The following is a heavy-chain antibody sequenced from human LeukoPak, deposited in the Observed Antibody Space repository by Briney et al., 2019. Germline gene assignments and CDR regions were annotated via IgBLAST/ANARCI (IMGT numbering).Heavy chain of an antibody. V-gene: IGHV3-23*01. D-gene: IGHD5-12*01. Sequence: GGSLRLSCSASVFSFSSYSMIWVRQAPGRGLEGVSTITGSGGSTYYADSVKGRFTISRDNSKNTLYLQMNSLRADDTAVYYCARESGYDNYYYYYLDVWGRGTTVTISS. CDR3: ARESGYDNYYYYYLDV. CDR1: VFSFSSYS. J-gene: IGHJ6*03. CDR2: ITGSGGST.